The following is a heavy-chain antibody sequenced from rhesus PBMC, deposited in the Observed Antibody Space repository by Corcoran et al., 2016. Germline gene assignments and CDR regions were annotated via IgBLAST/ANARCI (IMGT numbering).Heavy chain of an antibody. J-gene: IGHJ2*01. CDR1: GYSISSAYG. Sequence: QVQLQESGPGLVKPSETLSLTCAVSGYSISSAYGWSWIRQPPGKGLEWIGYIGGSSGSNNYNPSLKGRVTSSKDTSKDQFSLKLSSVTAADTAVYYCARGTFRYFDLWGPGTPITISS. D-gene: IGHD1-1*01. CDR3: ARGTFRYFDL. CDR2: IGGSSGSN. V-gene: IGHV4-127*01.